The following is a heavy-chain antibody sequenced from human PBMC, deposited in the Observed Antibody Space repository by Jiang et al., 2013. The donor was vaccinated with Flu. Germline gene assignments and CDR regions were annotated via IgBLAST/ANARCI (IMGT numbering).Heavy chain of an antibody. CDR2: T. V-gene: IGHV4-39*01. CDR3: ARSPHYYDSSGSFDY. D-gene: IGHD3-22*01. J-gene: IGHJ4*02. Sequence: TYYNPSLKSRVTISVDTSKNQFSLKLSSVTAADTAVYYCARSPHYYDSSGSFDYWGQGTLVTVSS.